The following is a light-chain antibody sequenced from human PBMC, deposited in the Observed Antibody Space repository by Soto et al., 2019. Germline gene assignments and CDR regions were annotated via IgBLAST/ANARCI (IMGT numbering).Light chain of an antibody. Sequence: EILLTQSPGSLSLSPGERATLSCRASQSVSSKLAWYQQKPGQAPMLLIYGASTRATGIPARFRGSASGTESPHTLSSPQSEHVAFCSWQQYDNRPRKFRQGTKVDIK. CDR2: GAS. CDR3: QQYDNRPRK. V-gene: IGKV3-15*01. J-gene: IGKJ1*01. CDR1: QSVSSK.